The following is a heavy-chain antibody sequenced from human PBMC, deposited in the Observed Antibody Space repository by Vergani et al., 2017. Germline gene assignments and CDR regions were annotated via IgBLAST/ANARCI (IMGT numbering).Heavy chain of an antibody. D-gene: IGHD6-19*01. J-gene: IGHJ6*02. CDR1: GGSISSYY. CDR2: IYYSGST. Sequence: QVQLQESGPGLVKPSETLSLTCTVSGGSISSYYWSWIRQPPGKGLEWIGYIYYSGSTNYNPSLKSRVTISVDKSKNQFSLKLSSVTAADTAVYYCAREGTLTGYSSPNGMDVWGQGTTVTVSS. CDR3: AREGTLTGYSSPNGMDV. V-gene: IGHV4-59*12.